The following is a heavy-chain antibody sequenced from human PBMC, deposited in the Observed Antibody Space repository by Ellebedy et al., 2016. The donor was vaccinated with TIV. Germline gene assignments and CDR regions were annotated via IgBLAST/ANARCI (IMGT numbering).Heavy chain of an antibody. D-gene: IGHD3-9*01. V-gene: IGHV1-2*02. CDR1: GSTFTDYY. CDR2: INPNSGET. J-gene: IGHJ2*01. CDR3: ARNDILTNYFDL. Sequence: AASVKVSCKASGSTFTDYYLHWVRQAPGQGLEGMGWINPNSGETNSAQKFQGRVTMTRDTSISTGYMEVSRLTSDDTAVYYCARNDILTNYFDLWGRGTLLTVSS.